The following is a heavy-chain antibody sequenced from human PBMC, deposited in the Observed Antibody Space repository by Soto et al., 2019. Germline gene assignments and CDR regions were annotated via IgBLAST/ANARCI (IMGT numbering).Heavy chain of an antibody. D-gene: IGHD2-21*02. V-gene: IGHV3-66*01. Sequence: GGSLRLSCAASGFTVSSNHMSWVRQAPGKGLEWVSIIYSGGSTYYADSVEGRFTISRDNSKNTLYLQMNSLRAEDAAVYYCARAEGDTNYYYMDVWGKGTTVTVSS. CDR1: GFTVSSNH. J-gene: IGHJ6*03. CDR3: ARAEGDTNYYYMDV. CDR2: IYSGGST.